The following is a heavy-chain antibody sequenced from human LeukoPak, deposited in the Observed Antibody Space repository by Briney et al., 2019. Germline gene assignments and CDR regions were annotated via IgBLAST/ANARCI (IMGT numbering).Heavy chain of an antibody. CDR2: ISAYNGNT. CDR1: GYTFTSYG. J-gene: IGHJ6*03. CDR3: ARGGIKGLANYYYYYMDV. Sequence: ASVKVSCKASGYTFTSYGISWVRQAPGQGLEGMGWISAYNGNTNYAQKLQGRVTMTTDTSTSTAYMELRSLRSDDTAVYYCARGGIKGLANYYYYYMDVWGKGTTVSVSS. D-gene: IGHD6-19*01. V-gene: IGHV1-18*01.